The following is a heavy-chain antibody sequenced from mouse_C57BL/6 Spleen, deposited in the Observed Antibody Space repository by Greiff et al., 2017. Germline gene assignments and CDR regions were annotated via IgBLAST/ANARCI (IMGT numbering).Heavy chain of an antibody. V-gene: IGHV10-1*01. D-gene: IGHD2-4*01. CDR3: VRGDYEGPWFDY. Sequence: EVKLVESGGGLVQPKGSLKLSCAASGFSFNTYAMNWVRQAPGKGLEWVARIRSKSNNYATSYADSVKDSFTISRDDSESMLYLQMNNLKTEDTAMYYCVRGDYEGPWFDYWGQGTLVTVSA. J-gene: IGHJ3*01. CDR1: GFSFNTYA. CDR2: IRSKSNNYAT.